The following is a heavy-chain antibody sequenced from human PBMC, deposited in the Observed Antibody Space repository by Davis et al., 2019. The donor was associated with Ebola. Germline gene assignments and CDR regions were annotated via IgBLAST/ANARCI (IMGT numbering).Heavy chain of an antibody. D-gene: IGHD1-20*01. V-gene: IGHV3-33*01. CDR3: AREARRYNWNYDY. J-gene: IGHJ4*02. Sequence: GESLKLPCPAPGFPFSSYGMHWVRQAPGKGLEWVAVIWYDGSNKYYADSVKGRFTISRDNSKNTLYLQMNSLRAEDTAVYYCAREARRYNWNYDYWGQGTLVTVSS. CDR1: GFPFSSYG. CDR2: IWYDGSNK.